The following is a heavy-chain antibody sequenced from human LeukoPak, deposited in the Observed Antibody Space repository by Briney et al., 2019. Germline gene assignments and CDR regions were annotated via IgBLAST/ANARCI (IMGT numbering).Heavy chain of an antibody. D-gene: IGHD6-13*01. V-gene: IGHV4-4*02. CDR1: GGSISSSNW. J-gene: IGHJ5*02. CDR3: ARDLRSSWYRAASPDP. Sequence: SETLSLTCAVSGGSISSSNWWSWVRQSPGKGLEWIGEIYHSGSTNYNPSLKSRVTISVDKSKNKISLKLSSVTAADTAVYYCARDLRSSWYRAASPDPWGQGTLVTVSS. CDR2: IYHSGST.